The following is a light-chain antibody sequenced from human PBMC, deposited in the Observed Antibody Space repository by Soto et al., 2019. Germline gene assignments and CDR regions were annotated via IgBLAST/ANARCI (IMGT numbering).Light chain of an antibody. J-gene: IGLJ2*01. CDR2: DVS. CDR3: CSYTSSSPVV. CDR1: SSDVGGYNY. V-gene: IGLV2-14*01. Sequence: QSALTQPASVSGSPGQSITISCTGTSSDVGGYNYVSWYQQHPGKAPKLMIYDVSNRPSGVSNRFSGSKSGNTASLTISGLQADDEADYYCCSYTSSSPVVFGGGTKVTVL.